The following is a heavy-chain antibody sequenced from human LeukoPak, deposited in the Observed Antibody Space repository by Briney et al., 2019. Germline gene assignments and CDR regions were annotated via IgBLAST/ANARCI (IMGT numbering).Heavy chain of an antibody. V-gene: IGHV4-38-2*02. CDR2: IYYSGST. CDR3: ARGLLRGAFDI. CDR1: GYSISSGYY. J-gene: IGHJ3*02. Sequence: SETLSLTCTVSGYSISSGYYWGWIRQPPGKGLEWIGYIYYSGSTNYNPSLKSRVTISVDRSKNQFSLKLSSVTAADTAVYYCARGLLRGAFDIWGQGTMVTVSS. D-gene: IGHD1-26*01.